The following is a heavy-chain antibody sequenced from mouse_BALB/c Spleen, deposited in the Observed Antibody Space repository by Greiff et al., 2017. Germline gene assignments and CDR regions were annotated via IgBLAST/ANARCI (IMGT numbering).Heavy chain of an antibody. CDR1: GYSITSDYA. D-gene: IGHD4-1*01. Sequence: EVKLMESGPGLVKPSQSLSLTCTVTGYSITSDYAWNWIRQFPGNKLEWMGYISYSGSTSYNPSLKSRISITRDTSKNQFFLQLNSVTTEDTATYYCARDWDVGGYWGQGTTLTVSS. CDR3: ARDWDVGGY. CDR2: ISYSGST. V-gene: IGHV3-2*02. J-gene: IGHJ2*01.